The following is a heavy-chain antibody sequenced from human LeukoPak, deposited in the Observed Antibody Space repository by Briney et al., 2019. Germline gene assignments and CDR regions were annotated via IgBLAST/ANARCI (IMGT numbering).Heavy chain of an antibody. Sequence: ASVKVSCKASGYTFTSYYMHWVRQAPGQGLEWMGIINPSGGSTSYAQKFQGRVTMTRDMSTSTVYMELSSLRSEDTAVYYCARTTYYYDSSGYYSPLYYFDYWGQGTLVTVSS. J-gene: IGHJ4*02. D-gene: IGHD3-22*01. CDR2: INPSGGST. V-gene: IGHV1-46*01. CDR3: ARTTYYYDSSGYYSPLYYFDY. CDR1: GYTFTSYY.